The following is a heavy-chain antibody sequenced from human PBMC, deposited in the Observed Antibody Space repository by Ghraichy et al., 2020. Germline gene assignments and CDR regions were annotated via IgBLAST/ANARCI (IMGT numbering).Heavy chain of an antibody. CDR1: GGSFSGYY. J-gene: IGHJ4*02. CDR3: AREVGSSGYYYFDY. Sequence: SETLSLTCAVYGGSFSGYYWSWIRQPPGKGLEWIGEINHSGSTNYNPSLKSRVTISVDTSKNQLSLKLSSVTAADTAVYYCAREVGSSGYYYFDYWGQGTLVTASS. CDR2: INHSGST. V-gene: IGHV4-34*01. D-gene: IGHD3-22*01.